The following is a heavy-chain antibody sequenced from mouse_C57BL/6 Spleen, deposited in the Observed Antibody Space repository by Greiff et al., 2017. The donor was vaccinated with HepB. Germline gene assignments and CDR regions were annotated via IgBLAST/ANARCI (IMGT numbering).Heavy chain of an antibody. CDR2: INPNNGGT. V-gene: IGHV1-26*01. J-gene: IGHJ2*01. Sequence: EVQLVESGPELVKPGASVKISCKASGYTFTDYYMNWVKQSHGKSLEWIGDINPNNGGTSYNQKFKGKATLTVDKSSSTAYMELRSLTSEDSAVYYCAFYYGSSYYFDYWGQGTTLTVSS. D-gene: IGHD1-1*01. CDR1: GYTFTDYY. CDR3: AFYYGSSYYFDY.